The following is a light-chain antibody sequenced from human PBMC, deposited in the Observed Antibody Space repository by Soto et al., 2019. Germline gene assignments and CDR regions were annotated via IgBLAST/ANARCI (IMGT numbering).Light chain of an antibody. V-gene: IGKV1-12*01. CDR2: AAS. J-gene: IGKJ4*01. CDR1: QGISSC. Sequence: DIQMTQSPSSVSASVGDRVTITCRASQGISSCLAWYQQNPGKAPKLLIYAASSLQTGVPSRFSGSGSWTDFTLTISSLQPEDFATYYCQQATSFPLTFGGGPKVEIK. CDR3: QQATSFPLT.